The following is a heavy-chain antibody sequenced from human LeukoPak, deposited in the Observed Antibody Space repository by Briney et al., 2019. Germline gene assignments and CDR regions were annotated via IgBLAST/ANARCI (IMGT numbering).Heavy chain of an antibody. D-gene: IGHD1-26*01. V-gene: IGHV3-7*02. CDR1: GFTSTIFC. CDR2: IKQDGSEK. J-gene: IGHJ4*02. Sequence: GGSLRLSSAASGFTSTIFCMSWGPEAPEEGLGRGANIKQDGSEKYYLDLVKGRFTISRDNTKNSLYLQMNSLRAEDTAVYCCARGMGATPFDYWGQGTLVTVSS. CDR3: ARGMGATPFDY.